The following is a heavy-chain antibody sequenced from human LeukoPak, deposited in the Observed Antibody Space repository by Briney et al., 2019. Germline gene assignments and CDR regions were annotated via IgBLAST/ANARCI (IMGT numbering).Heavy chain of an antibody. V-gene: IGHV4-34*01. D-gene: IGHD3-22*01. CDR3: AGGRGKYYYDQRDPFDI. CDR1: GGSFSGYY. Sequence: SETLSLTCAVYGGSFSGYYWSWIRQPPGKGLEWIGEINHSGSTNYNPSLKSRVTISVDTSKNQFSLKLSSVTAADTAVYYCAGGRGKYYYDQRDPFDIGPEGPMVPLPS. CDR2: INHSGST. J-gene: IGHJ3*02.